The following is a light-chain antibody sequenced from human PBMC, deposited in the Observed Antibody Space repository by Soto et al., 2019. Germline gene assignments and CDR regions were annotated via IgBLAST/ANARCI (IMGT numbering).Light chain of an antibody. Sequence: QSVLTQPPSVSAAPGQKVTIACSGNNSNIGNNYVSWYQQLSGTAPKLLIYDNDHRPSGIPDRFSGSKSGTSATLGIAGLQPGDEADYYCGTWDSSLSAVVFGGGTKLTVL. J-gene: IGLJ2*01. V-gene: IGLV1-51*01. CDR2: DND. CDR3: GTWDSSLSAVV. CDR1: NSNIGNNY.